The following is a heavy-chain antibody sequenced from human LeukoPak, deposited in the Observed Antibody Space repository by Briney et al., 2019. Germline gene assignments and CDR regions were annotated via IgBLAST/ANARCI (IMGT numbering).Heavy chain of an antibody. Sequence: GGSLRLSCAASGFTFSNAWMTWVRQAPGKGLEWVGRIKSKTDGGTTDYAAPVKGRFTISRDDSKNTLYLQMNNLKSEDTAVYFYAPGIAEPDYYYFYGMAVWGQGTTVTVSS. J-gene: IGHJ6*02. V-gene: IGHV3-15*01. CDR2: IKSKTDGGTT. CDR1: GFTFSNAW. D-gene: IGHD6-13*01. CDR3: APGIAEPDYYYFYGMAV.